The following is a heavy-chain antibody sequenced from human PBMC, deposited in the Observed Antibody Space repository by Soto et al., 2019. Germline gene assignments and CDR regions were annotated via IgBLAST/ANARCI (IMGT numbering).Heavy chain of an antibody. V-gene: IGHV1-69*06. CDR1: GGTFKTYT. J-gene: IGHJ4*02. Sequence: QVQLVQSGAELKKPGSSVNVSCAASGGTFKTYTINWVRQAPGQGLEWIGQIIPTYDSANYAQRFQGRVIISADKSTNMAYMELSGLRSEDTALYYCATWRTYSGSYCFDDLGQGTLVSVSS. CDR3: ATWRTYSGSYCFDD. D-gene: IGHD1-26*01. CDR2: IIPTYDSA.